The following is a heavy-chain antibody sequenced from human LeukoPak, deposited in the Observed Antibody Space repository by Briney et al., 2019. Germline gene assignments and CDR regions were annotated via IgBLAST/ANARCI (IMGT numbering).Heavy chain of an antibody. CDR2: ISPYNGNT. D-gene: IGHD5-18*01. CDR1: GYTFTTYG. Sequence: GASVKVSCKASGYTFTTYGITWVRQAPGQGLEWMGWISPYNGNTIYAQKLQGRVTMTTDTSTGTAYMELRSLRSDDTAVYYCARDQGTGIHFWAYFDYWGQGASVTVSS. CDR3: ARDQGTGIHFWAYFDY. V-gene: IGHV1-18*01. J-gene: IGHJ4*02.